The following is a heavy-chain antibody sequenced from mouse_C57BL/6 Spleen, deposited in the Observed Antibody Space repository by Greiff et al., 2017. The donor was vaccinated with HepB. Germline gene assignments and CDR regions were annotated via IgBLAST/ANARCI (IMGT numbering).Heavy chain of an antibody. J-gene: IGHJ2*01. CDR1: GFTFSSYA. V-gene: IGHV5-4*01. Sequence: EVQRVESGGGLVKPGGSLKLSCAASGFTFSSYAMSWVRQTPEKRLEWVATISDGGNYTYYPDNVKGRFTISRDNAKNNLYLQMSHLKSEDTAMYYCARRKYLDYWGQGTTLTVSS. CDR3: ARRKYLDY. CDR2: ISDGGNYT. D-gene: IGHD1-3*01.